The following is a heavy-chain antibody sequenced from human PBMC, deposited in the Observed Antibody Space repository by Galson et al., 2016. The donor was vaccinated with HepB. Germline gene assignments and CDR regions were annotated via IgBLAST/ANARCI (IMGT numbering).Heavy chain of an antibody. D-gene: IGHD4-17*01. V-gene: IGHV1-46*01. Sequence: SVKVSCKASGYAFASYNMHWVRQAPGQGLEWMGIINPSGGSTNYARKFQGRVTMTRDTSTSTVYMELSSLRSEDTAVYYCAYDYGDYNFDYWGQGTLVPVSS. CDR1: GYAFASYN. CDR2: INPSGGST. CDR3: AYDYGDYNFDY. J-gene: IGHJ4*02.